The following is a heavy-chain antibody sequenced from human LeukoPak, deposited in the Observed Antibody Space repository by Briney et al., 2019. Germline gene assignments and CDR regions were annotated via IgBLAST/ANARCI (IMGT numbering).Heavy chain of an antibody. CDR2: ISGSSSHT. Sequence: GGSLRLSCAASGFTFSVYAMSWVRQAPGKGLEWVSGISGSSSHTKDADFVRGRFTIYRDNSRNTPFLQLNSLTAEDTAVYYCAKEHDYTNAAPEWGFDSWGQGSLVIVSS. CDR1: GFTFSVYA. CDR3: AKEHDYTNAAPEWGFDS. D-gene: IGHD2-2*02. V-gene: IGHV3-23*01. J-gene: IGHJ4*02.